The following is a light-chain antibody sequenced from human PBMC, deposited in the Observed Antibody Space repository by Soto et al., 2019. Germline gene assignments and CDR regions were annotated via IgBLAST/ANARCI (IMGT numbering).Light chain of an antibody. V-gene: IGKV1-39*01. CDR1: QSIGWY. Sequence: DIQMTQSPSSLSASVGDRVTITCRASQSIGWYLHWYQQKPGKAPKVLIYVASSLQSGVPSRFSGSGSGTDFTLTISSLQPEDCATYYCQQSFSALWTFGQGTKVEIK. J-gene: IGKJ1*01. CDR2: VAS. CDR3: QQSFSALWT.